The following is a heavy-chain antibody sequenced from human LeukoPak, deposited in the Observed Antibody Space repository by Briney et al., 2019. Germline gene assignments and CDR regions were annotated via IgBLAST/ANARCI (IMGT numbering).Heavy chain of an antibody. CDR2: FCYSGSI. D-gene: IGHD2-15*01. CDR3: ARLGPRAALSP. J-gene: IGHJ5*02. Sequence: SETLSLTCTVSGGSISSSRYYWGWIRQPPGKGLEWIGSFCYSGSIYYNPSLKSRVTISVDTSQTQFSLKLSSVTAADTAVYYCARLGPRAALSPWGQGTLVTVSS. CDR1: GGSISSSRYY. V-gene: IGHV4-39*01.